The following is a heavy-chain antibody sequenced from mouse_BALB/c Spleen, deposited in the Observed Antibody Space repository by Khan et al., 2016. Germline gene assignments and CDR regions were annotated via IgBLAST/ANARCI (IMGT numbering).Heavy chain of an antibody. CDR2: IIYSGST. Sequence: VQLKESGPGLMKPSQSLSLTCTVTGYSITSDYAWNWIRQFPGNKLEWMGYIIYSGSTTYTPSLKSRISITRDTSKNQFFLQLNSVTIEDTATYYCASVGPNYAMGYGGQGTSVTVSS. J-gene: IGHJ4*01. CDR3: ASVGPNYAMGY. V-gene: IGHV3-2*02. CDR1: GYSITSDYA.